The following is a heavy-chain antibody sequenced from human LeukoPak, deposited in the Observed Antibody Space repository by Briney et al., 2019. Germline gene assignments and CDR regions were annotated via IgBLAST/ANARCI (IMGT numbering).Heavy chain of an antibody. V-gene: IGHV3-30*04. J-gene: IGHJ3*02. CDR3: AKDLSSLYGDGFDI. D-gene: IGHD4-17*01. Sequence: GGSLRLSCAASGLTFSTYAMHWVRQAPGKGLEWVAVISYDGSNKYYADSVKGRFTISRDNSKNTLYLQMNSLRAEDTAVYYCAKDLSSLYGDGFDIWGQGTMVTVSS. CDR1: GLTFSTYA. CDR2: ISYDGSNK.